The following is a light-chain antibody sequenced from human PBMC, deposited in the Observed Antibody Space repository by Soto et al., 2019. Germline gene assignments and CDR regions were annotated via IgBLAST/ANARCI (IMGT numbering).Light chain of an antibody. V-gene: IGKV3-11*01. CDR1: QSVSSY. J-gene: IGKJ2*01. Sequence: EIVLTQSPATLSLSPGERATLSCRASQSVSSYLAWYQQKPGQAPRLLIYDASNRATGIPARFSGSESGTDFTLTISSLEPEDFAVYYCQQRSNWPPYTVGQWTKLEIK. CDR3: QQRSNWPPYT. CDR2: DAS.